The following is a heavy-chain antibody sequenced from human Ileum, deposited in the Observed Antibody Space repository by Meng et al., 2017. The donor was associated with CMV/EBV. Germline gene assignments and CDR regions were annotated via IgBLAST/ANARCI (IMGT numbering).Heavy chain of an antibody. J-gene: IGHJ5*02. CDR2: IYWGDDK. CDR3: AYRRGGGSGWNWFGP. Sequence: QIPLKAPGPTLGNPPQPLPLTCTLSGFSLSTGGAGVGCIRRPPGKALEWLALIYWGDDKDSSPSLKSRLTDMKDASKNQAVLIMTDMGPMDTATYYCAYRRGGGSGWNWFGPWGQGTLVTVSS. CDR1: GFSLSTGGAG. V-gene: IGHV2-5*02. D-gene: IGHD6-19*01.